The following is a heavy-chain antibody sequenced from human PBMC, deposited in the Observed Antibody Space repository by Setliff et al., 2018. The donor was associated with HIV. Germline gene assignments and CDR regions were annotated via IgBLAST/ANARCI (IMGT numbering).Heavy chain of an antibody. J-gene: IGHJ3*01. CDR2: IWYDGGKK. D-gene: IGHD2-21*01. CDR1: GFTFSVHG. Sequence: PGGSLRLSCEASGFTFSVHGMHWVRQAPGKGLEWLAVIWYDGGKKYYADSVQGRFTISRDDSKNTLYLQMNSLRAEDTALYYCARGQFRLRPDSLDLWGQGTLVTVSS. V-gene: IGHV3-33*01. CDR3: ARGQFRLRPDSLDL.